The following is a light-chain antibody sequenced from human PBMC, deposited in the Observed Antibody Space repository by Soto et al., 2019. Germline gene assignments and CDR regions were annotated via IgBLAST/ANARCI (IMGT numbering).Light chain of an antibody. CDR2: AAS. V-gene: IGKV1-27*01. CDR1: QAISNY. Sequence: DVQMTQSPSSLSASVGDRVTITCRASQAISNYLAWYQQKPGKVVKLLIYAASTLHSGVPSRLSGSGSGTDFTLTISSLQPEDGATYYCQHHNGVPYSFGQGTKLEI. CDR3: QHHNGVPYS. J-gene: IGKJ2*03.